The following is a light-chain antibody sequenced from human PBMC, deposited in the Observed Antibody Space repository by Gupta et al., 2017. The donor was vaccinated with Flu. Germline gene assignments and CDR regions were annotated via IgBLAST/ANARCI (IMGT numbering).Light chain of an antibody. V-gene: IGKV3-15*01. Sequence: SPAHMSVSKGERGTRSCRDSQSISDELGWEQQKPGQAPRLIIYVASYSAEGSTDRFSGSGEVTEFTLTSSSRQYEDCAGYYGQEDNTLHLFGHGTKVDIK. CDR1: QSISDE. J-gene: IGKJ3*01. CDR2: VAS. CDR3: QEDNTLHL.